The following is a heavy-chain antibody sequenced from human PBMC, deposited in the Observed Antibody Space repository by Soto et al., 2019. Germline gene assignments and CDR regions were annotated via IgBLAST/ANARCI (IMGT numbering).Heavy chain of an antibody. CDR1: GGSISSGGYY. Sequence: ASETPSLTCTVSGGSISSGGYYWSWIRQHPGKGLEWIGYIYYSGSTYYNPSLKSRVTISVDTSKNQFSLKLSSVTAADTAVYYCAREVKYCSGGSCPKNWFDPWGQGTLVTVSS. CDR2: IYYSGST. J-gene: IGHJ5*02. D-gene: IGHD2-15*01. V-gene: IGHV4-31*03. CDR3: AREVKYCSGGSCPKNWFDP.